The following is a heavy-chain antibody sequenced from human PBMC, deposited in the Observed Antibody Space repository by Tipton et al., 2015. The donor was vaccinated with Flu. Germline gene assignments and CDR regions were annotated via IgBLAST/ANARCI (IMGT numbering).Heavy chain of an antibody. V-gene: IGHV3-30*19. CDR2: ISFDGSEK. J-gene: IGHJ4*02. CDR1: GFTFSNYG. D-gene: IGHD5-24*01. CDR3: ARVFKTYNFDY. Sequence: SLRLSCAASGFTFSNYGMHWVRQAPGTGLEWVAYISFDGSEKNYADSVKGRFTISRDTSKDTLFLQMDSLRAEDTAMYFCARVFKTYNFDYWGQGTLVTVSS.